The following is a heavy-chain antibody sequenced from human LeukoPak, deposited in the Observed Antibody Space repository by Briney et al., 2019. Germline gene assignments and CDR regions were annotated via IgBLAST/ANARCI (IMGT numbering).Heavy chain of an antibody. J-gene: IGHJ4*02. CDR3: ARRAIGDIVVVPAASFFDY. D-gene: IGHD2-2*01. V-gene: IGHV4-39*01. Sequence: SETLSLTCTVSGGSISSSSYYWGWIRQPPGKGLEWIGSIYYSGSTYYNPSLKSRVTISVDTSKNQFSLKLSSVTAADTAVYYCARRAIGDIVVVPAASFFDYWGQGTLVTVSS. CDR1: GGSISSSSYY. CDR2: IYYSGST.